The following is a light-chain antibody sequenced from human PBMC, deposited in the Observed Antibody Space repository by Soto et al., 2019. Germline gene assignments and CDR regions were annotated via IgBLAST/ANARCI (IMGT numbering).Light chain of an antibody. CDR3: QQYNNWPPLT. CDR1: QSVSSN. CDR2: GAS. J-gene: IGKJ4*01. V-gene: IGKV3-15*01. Sequence: EIVMTQSPATLSVSPGERATLSCRASQSVSSNLAWYQQKPGQAPRLLIYGASTRATGIPARFSGRGSGTEFTLTISSLQSEDFAVYYCQQYNNWPPLTLGGGTKVQIK.